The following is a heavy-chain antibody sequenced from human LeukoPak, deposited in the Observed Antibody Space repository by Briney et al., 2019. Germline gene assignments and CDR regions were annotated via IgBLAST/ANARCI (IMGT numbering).Heavy chain of an antibody. CDR3: AKDSDIVVVPAAMDY. Sequence: GGSLRLSCAASGFTFSSYGMHWVRQAPGKGLEWVAFIRYDGSNKYYADSVKGRFTISRDNSKNTLYLQMNSLRAEDTAVYYCAKDSDIVVVPAAMDYWGQGTLVTVSS. CDR2: IRYDGSNK. J-gene: IGHJ4*02. CDR1: GFTFSSYG. D-gene: IGHD2-2*01. V-gene: IGHV3-30*02.